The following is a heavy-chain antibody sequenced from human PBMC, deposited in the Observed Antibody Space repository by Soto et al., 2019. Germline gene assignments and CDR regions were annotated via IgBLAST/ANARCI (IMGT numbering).Heavy chain of an antibody. CDR1: GFTFSSYA. CDR3: ARPDYGSGSYPDY. V-gene: IGHV3-30-3*01. Sequence: QVQRVESGGGVVQPGRSLRLSCAASGFTFSSYAMHWVRQAPGKGLEWVAVISYDGGTKYYADSVKGRFTISRDNSKNTLYLQINSLRAEDTAVYYCARPDYGSGSYPDYWGQGTLVTVSS. D-gene: IGHD3-10*01. J-gene: IGHJ4*02. CDR2: ISYDGGTK.